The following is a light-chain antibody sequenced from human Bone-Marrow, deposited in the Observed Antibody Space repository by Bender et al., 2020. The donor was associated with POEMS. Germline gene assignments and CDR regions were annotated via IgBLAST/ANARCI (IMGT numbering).Light chain of an antibody. CDR2: EVY. CDR3: SSYTGSSTYV. V-gene: IGLV2-14*01. Sequence: SALTQPASVSGSPGQSITISCTGSSRDVGGYSFVSWFQQHPGKAPKLLIYEVYKRPSGVSNRFSGSVSGDTASLTISGLQPEDEAEYYCSSYTGSSTYVFGTGTTVTFL. CDR1: SRDVGGYSF. J-gene: IGLJ1*01.